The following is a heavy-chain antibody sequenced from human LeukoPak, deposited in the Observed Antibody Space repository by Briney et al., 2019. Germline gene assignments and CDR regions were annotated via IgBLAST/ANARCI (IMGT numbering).Heavy chain of an antibody. CDR1: GYTFTSYD. J-gene: IGHJ6*02. CDR3: ARGKRFLEGLLCPSYYYYYGMDV. V-gene: IGHV1-8*01. CDR2: MNPNSGNT. D-gene: IGHD3-3*01. Sequence: ASVKVSCKASGYTFTSYDTNWVRQATGQGLEWMGWMNPNSGNTGYAQKFQGRVTMTRNTSISTAYMELSSLRSEDTAVYYCARGKRFLEGLLCPSYYYYYGMDVWGQGTTVTVSS.